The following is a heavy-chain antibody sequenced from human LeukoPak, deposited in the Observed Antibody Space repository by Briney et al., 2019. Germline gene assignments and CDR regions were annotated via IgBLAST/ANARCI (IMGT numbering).Heavy chain of an antibody. D-gene: IGHD2-15*01. J-gene: IGHJ4*02. CDR2: ISAYNGNT. Sequence: ASVKVSCKASGYTFPSYGFSGVGQPPGKGLEGMGGISAYNGNTNYAQKLQGRVTMTTDTSTSTAYMELRSLRSDDTAVYYCARDRFCSGGSCYGDYWGQGTLVTVSS. V-gene: IGHV1-18*01. CDR1: GYTFPSYG. CDR3: ARDRFCSGGSCYGDY.